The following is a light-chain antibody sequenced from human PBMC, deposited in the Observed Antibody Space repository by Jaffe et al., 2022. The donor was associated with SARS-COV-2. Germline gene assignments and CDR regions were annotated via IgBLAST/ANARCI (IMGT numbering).Light chain of an antibody. CDR1: QYITSN. Sequence: EIVMTQSPATLSVSPGERATLSCRASQYITSNLAWYQQKPGQGPRLLIYGASTRATGIPARFSGSGSGTEFTLTVSSLQSEDFAVYYCQQYNDWPLTFGGGTKVDIK. J-gene: IGKJ4*01. CDR2: GAS. CDR3: QQYNDWPLT. V-gene: IGKV3-15*01.